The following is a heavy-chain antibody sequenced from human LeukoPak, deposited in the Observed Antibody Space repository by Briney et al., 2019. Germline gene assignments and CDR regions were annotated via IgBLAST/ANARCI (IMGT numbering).Heavy chain of an antibody. Sequence: GGSLRLSCAASGFTFSDYYMSWIRQAPGKGLEWVSYISSSGSTIYYADSVKGRFTISRDNAKNSLYLQINSLRAEDTAVYYCASTRRIVYDSSGYYYYFDYWGQGALVTVSS. CDR2: ISSSGSTI. V-gene: IGHV3-11*01. CDR1: GFTFSDYY. D-gene: IGHD3-22*01. CDR3: ASTRRIVYDSSGYYYYFDY. J-gene: IGHJ4*02.